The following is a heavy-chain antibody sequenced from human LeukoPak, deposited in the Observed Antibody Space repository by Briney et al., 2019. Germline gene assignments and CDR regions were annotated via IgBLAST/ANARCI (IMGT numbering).Heavy chain of an antibody. D-gene: IGHD4-17*01. CDR2: IYYSGST. Sequence: SETLSLTCTVPGGSISSSSYYWGWIRQPPGNGLEWIGRIYYSGSTYYNPSLKSRVTISVDTSKNQFSLKLSSVTAADTAVYYCASDGDYNYFQHWGQGTLVTVSS. CDR3: ASDGDYNYFQH. J-gene: IGHJ1*01. V-gene: IGHV4-39*01. CDR1: GGSISSSSYY.